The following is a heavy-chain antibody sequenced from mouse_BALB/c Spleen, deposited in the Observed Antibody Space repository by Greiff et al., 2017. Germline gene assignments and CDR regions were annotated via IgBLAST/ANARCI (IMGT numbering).Heavy chain of an antibody. CDR3: ASDLTVPLDY. Sequence: VQLQQSGAELARPGASVKLSCKASGYTFTSYWMQWVKQRPGQGLEWIGAIYPGDGDTRYTQKFKGKATLTADKSSSTAYMQLSSLASEDSAVYYCASDLTVPLDYWGQGTTLTVSS. D-gene: IGHD1-1*01. CDR2: IYPGDGDT. J-gene: IGHJ2*01. V-gene: IGHV1-87*01. CDR1: GYTFTSYW.